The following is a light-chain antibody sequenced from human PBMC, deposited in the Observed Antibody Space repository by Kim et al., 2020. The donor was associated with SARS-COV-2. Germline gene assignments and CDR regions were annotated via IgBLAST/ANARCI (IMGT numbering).Light chain of an antibody. CDR3: QQRNSWPPAVT. CDR2: DAS. V-gene: IGKV3-11*01. J-gene: IGKJ4*01. CDR1: QSIDTY. Sequence: PGERAALSCRASQSIDTYLAWYQQRPGQAPRLLVYDASNRATGVPDRFSGSGSGTDFTLTISSLEPEDFSTYYCQQRNSWPPAVTFGGGTKVDIK.